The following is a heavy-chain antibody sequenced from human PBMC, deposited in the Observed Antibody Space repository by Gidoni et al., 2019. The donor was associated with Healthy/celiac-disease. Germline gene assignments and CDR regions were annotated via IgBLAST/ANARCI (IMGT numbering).Heavy chain of an antibody. CDR1: GGPISSYY. CDR3: ARDLSGGIAAAGFDY. CDR2: IYYSGST. D-gene: IGHD6-13*01. J-gene: IGHJ4*02. V-gene: IGHV4-59*01. Sequence: HVQLQESGPGLVKPSETLSLTCTDSGGPISSYYWSWIRPPPGKGLEWIGYIYYSGSTNYNTSLKSRVTISVDTSKNQFSLKMSSVTAADTAVYYCARDLSGGIAAAGFDYWGQGTLVTVSS.